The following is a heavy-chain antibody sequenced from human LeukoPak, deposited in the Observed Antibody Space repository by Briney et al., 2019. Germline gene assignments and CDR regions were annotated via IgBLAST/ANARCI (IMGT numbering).Heavy chain of an antibody. Sequence: SETLSLTCTASGGSISSYYWSWIRQPPGKGLEWIGYIYTSGSTNYNPSLKSRVTISVDTSKNQFSLKLSSVTAADTAVYYCARHEDSSLGYFDYWGQGTLVTVSS. CDR1: GGSISSYY. D-gene: IGHD6-13*01. J-gene: IGHJ4*02. V-gene: IGHV4-4*09. CDR3: ARHEDSSLGYFDY. CDR2: IYTSGST.